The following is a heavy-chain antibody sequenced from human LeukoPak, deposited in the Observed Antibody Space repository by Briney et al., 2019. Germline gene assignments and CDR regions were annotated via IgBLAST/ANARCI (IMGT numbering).Heavy chain of an antibody. CDR3: ARVSRPGYGSSLVFDY. Sequence: GASVKVSCKASGYTFTSYGISWVRQAPGQGLEWMGWISAYNGNTNYAQKLQGRVTMTTDTSTSTAYMELRSLRSDDTAVYYCARVSRPGYGSSLVFDYWGQGTLVTVSS. J-gene: IGHJ4*02. CDR2: ISAYNGNT. D-gene: IGHD6-13*01. V-gene: IGHV1-18*01. CDR1: GYTFTSYG.